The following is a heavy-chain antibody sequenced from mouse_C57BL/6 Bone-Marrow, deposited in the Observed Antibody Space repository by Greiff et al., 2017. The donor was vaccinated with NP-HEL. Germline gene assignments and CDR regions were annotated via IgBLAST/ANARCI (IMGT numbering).Heavy chain of an antibody. CDR2: INPYNGGT. Sequence: VQLKQSGPVLVKPGASVKMSCKASGYTFTDYYMNWVKQSHGKSLEWIGVINPYNGGTSYNQKFKGKATLTVDKSSSTAYMELNSLTSEDSAVYYCARRELGPFDYWGQGTTLTVSS. V-gene: IGHV1-19*01. D-gene: IGHD4-1*01. CDR3: ARRELGPFDY. J-gene: IGHJ2*01. CDR1: GYTFTDYY.